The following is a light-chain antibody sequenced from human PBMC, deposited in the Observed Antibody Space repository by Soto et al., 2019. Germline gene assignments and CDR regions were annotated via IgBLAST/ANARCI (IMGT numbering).Light chain of an antibody. CDR3: QSYDSSLSGSYV. CDR2: GNN. J-gene: IGLJ1*01. V-gene: IGLV1-40*01. Sequence: QPVLTQPPSVSGAPGQRVTISCTGSSSNIGAGYDVHWYQRLPGTAPKVLIYGNNNRPSGVPDRFSGSKSGTSASLAITGLQAEDEADYYCQSYDSSLSGSYVFGTGTKLTAL. CDR1: SSNIGAGYD.